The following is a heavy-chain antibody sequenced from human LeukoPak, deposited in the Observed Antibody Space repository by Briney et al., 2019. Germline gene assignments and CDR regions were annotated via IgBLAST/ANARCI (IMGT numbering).Heavy chain of an antibody. D-gene: IGHD3-3*01. CDR1: GGSFSGYY. Sequence: PSETLSLTCAVYGGSFSGYYWSWIRQPPGKGLEWIGEINHSGSTNYNPSLKSRVTISVDTSKNQFSLKLSSVTAADTAVYYCARTYYDFWSGYCDYWGQGTLVTVSS. V-gene: IGHV4-34*01. CDR2: INHSGST. CDR3: ARTYYDFWSGYCDY. J-gene: IGHJ4*02.